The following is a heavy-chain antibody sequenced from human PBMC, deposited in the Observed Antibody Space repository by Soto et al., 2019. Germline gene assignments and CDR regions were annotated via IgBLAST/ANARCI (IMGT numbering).Heavy chain of an antibody. CDR2: IYWDDDK. J-gene: IGHJ4*02. D-gene: IGHD3-3*01. V-gene: IGHV2-5*02. Sequence: QITLNESGPTVVRPTETLTLTCRVSGFSLTTSGVGVGWIRQSPGKAPEWLALIYWDDDKRYSASLKSRLTITTDPFQNQVVLTVSDLDPTDTATYSCAHRVLRTVFGLVTPTAIYFDFWGQGTPVAVSS. CDR1: GFSLTTSGVG. CDR3: AHRVLRTVFGLVTPTAIYFDF.